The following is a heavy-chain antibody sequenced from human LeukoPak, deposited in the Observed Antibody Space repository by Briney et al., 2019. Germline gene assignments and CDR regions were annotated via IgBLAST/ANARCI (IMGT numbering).Heavy chain of an antibody. J-gene: IGHJ4*02. Sequence: SETLSLTCTVSGGSISSYYWSWIRQPPGKGLEWIGYIYYSGSTNYNPSLKSRVTISVDTSKNQFSLKLSSVTAADTAVYYCARVSGEYFDKYYFDYWGQGTLVTVPS. D-gene: IGHD3-9*01. CDR3: ARVSGEYFDKYYFDY. CDR2: IYYSGST. CDR1: GGSISSYY. V-gene: IGHV4-59*01.